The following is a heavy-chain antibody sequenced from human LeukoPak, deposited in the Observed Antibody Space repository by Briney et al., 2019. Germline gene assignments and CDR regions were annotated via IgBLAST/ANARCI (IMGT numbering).Heavy chain of an antibody. V-gene: IGHV3-21*01. D-gene: IGHD6-6*01. CDR1: EFTFSIYS. CDR3: VRPRGAARPSDYLD. J-gene: IGHJ4*02. CDR2: IDGSSTYI. Sequence: GGSLRLSCAASEFTFSIYSMNWVRQAPGKGLEWVSSIDGSSTYIYYKDSLKGRFTISRDNAKNSLYLQMNSLGAEDTAVYYCVRPRGAARPSDYLDWGQGTLVTVSS.